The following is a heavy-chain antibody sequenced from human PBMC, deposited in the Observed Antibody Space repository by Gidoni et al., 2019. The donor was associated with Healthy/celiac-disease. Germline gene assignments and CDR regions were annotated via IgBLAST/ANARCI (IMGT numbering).Heavy chain of an antibody. Sequence: QVQLQESGPGLVKPSETLSLTCTVSGGPVSSGSYYWSWIRQSPGKGLVWIGYIYYSGSTNYNPSHKSRVTISVDTSKNQCSLKLSSVAAADTAVYYCAIDQGYDILTPPPMDVWGQGTTVTVSS. CDR1: GGPVSSGSYY. J-gene: IGHJ6*02. CDR2: IYYSGST. D-gene: IGHD3-9*01. CDR3: AIDQGYDILTPPPMDV. V-gene: IGHV4-61*01.